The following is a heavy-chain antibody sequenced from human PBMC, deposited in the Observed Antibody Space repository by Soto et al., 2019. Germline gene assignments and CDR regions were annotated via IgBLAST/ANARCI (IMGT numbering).Heavy chain of an antibody. CDR2: IYPGDSDT. Sequence: GESLKISCKGSGYSFTSYWIGWVRQMPGKGLEWMGIIYPGDSDTRYSPSFQGQVTISADKSISTAYLQWSSLKASDTAMYYCARHGTPLEGSGSDYYCDYIYVCGKGTSVTGS. D-gene: IGHD3-10*01. CDR3: ARHGTPLEGSGSDYYCDYIYV. J-gene: IGHJ6*03. CDR1: GYSFTSYW. V-gene: IGHV5-51*01.